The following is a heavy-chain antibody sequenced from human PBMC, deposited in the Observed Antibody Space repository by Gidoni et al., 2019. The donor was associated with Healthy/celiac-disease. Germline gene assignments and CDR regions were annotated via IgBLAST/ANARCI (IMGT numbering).Heavy chain of an antibody. J-gene: IGHJ6*02. CDR1: GFTVSSNY. D-gene: IGHD4-17*01. CDR2: IYSGGST. V-gene: IGHV3-53*01. CDR3: ARGWAYGDYYYYYGMDV. Sequence: EVQLVESGGGLIQPGGSLRLSCAASGFTVSSNYMSWVRQAPGKGLEWVSVIYSGGSTYYADSVKGRFTISRDNSKNTLYLQMNSLRAEDTAVYYCARGWAYGDYYYYYGMDVWGQGTTVTVSS.